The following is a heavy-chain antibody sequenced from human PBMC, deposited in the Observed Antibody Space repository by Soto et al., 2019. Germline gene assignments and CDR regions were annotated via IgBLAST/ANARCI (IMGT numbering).Heavy chain of an antibody. CDR1: GFSVSGNY. V-gene: IGHV3-53*01. CDR2: IYSGGST. D-gene: IGHD3-10*01. J-gene: IGHJ4*02. CDR3: ARSMMVRGVLFDL. Sequence: EVQLVESGGGLIQPGGSLRLSCEVSGFSVSGNYMSWVRQAPGKGLDWVSVIYSGGSTYYADSVRGRFTISRDESQNTLYLQMNNLRAEDTAVYYCARSMMVRGVLFDLWGRGSLVSVSS.